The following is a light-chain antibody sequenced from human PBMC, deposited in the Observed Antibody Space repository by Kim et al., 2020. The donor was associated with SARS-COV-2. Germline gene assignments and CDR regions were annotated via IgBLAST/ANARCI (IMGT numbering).Light chain of an antibody. CDR3: NSRDSSGNHHVL. J-gene: IGLJ2*01. Sequence: LGQTVRITCQGDSLRSYYASWYQQKPGQAPVLVIYGKNNRPSGIPDRFSGSSSGNTASLTITGAQAEDEADYYCNSRDSSGNHHVLFGGGTKLTVL. CDR2: GKN. V-gene: IGLV3-19*01. CDR1: SLRSYY.